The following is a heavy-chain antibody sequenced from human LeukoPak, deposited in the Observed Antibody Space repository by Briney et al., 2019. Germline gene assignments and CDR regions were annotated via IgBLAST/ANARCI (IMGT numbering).Heavy chain of an antibody. V-gene: IGHV6-1*01. J-gene: IGHJ4*02. CDR3: ARNLRPDFDY. CDR2: TYYRSKWNH. CDR1: GDSISSSSSA. Sequence: SQTLSLTCAISGDSISSSSSAWRWIRQSPARGLEWLGRTYYRSKWNHDYAEAVKTRITINPDTSKNEFSLQLNSVTPEDTAGYYCARNLRPDFDYWGQGTLVTVSS.